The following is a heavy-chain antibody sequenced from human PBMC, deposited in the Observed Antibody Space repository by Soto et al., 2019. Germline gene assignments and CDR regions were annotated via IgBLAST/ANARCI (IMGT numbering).Heavy chain of an antibody. CDR3: ARLKTDSDYDFWSGYGRPNWFDP. Sequence: PSETLSLTCTVSGGSISSYYWSWIRQPPGKGLEWIGYIYYSGSTNYNPSLNIRVIISVDTSKNQFSLKLFSVTAADTAMYYCARLKTDSDYDFWSGYGRPNWFDPWGQGTLVTVSS. CDR1: GGSISSYY. V-gene: IGHV4-59*08. J-gene: IGHJ5*02. D-gene: IGHD3-3*01. CDR2: IYYSGST.